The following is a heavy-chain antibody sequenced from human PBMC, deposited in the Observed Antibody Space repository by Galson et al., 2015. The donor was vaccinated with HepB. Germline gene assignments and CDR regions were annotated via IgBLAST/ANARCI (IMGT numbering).Heavy chain of an antibody. Sequence: PVLVKPTQTLTLTCTFSGFSLSTSGMCVSWIRQPPGKALEWLARIDWDDDKYYSTSLKTRLTISKDTSKNQVVLTMTNMDPVDTATYYCARINQIAAAGTLGFDYWGQGTLVTVSS. V-gene: IGHV2-70*11. J-gene: IGHJ4*02. CDR1: GFSLSTSGMC. CDR3: ARINQIAAAGTLGFDY. D-gene: IGHD6-13*01. CDR2: IDWDDDK.